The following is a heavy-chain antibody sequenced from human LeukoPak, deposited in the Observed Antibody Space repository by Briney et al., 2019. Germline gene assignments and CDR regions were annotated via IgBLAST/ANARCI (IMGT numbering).Heavy chain of an antibody. CDR1: GLTFNGYG. V-gene: IGHV3-74*01. D-gene: IGHD3-3*01. CDR3: SVDTIFAARAS. Sequence: PGGSRRLSCAASGLTFNGYGMHWVRQAPGKGLVWVSRIYGDGIFTNYADSVKGRFTISIDSAKKTLYLQMDSLTAEDTAVYYCSVDTIFAARASWGQGTVVTVSS. J-gene: IGHJ5*02. CDR2: IYGDGIFT.